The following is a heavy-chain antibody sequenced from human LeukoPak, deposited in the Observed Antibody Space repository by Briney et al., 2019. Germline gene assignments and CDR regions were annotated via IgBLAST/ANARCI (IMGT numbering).Heavy chain of an antibody. CDR2: ISSSGSTI. CDR3: ARGLTTVTSLASY. Sequence: GGSLRLSCAASRFTFSNYEMNWVRQAPGKGLEWVSYISSSGSTIYYADSVKGRFTISRDNAKNSLYLQMNSLGAEDTAMYYCARGLTTVTSLASYWGQGTLVTVSS. CDR1: RFTFSNYE. D-gene: IGHD4-17*01. V-gene: IGHV3-48*03. J-gene: IGHJ4*02.